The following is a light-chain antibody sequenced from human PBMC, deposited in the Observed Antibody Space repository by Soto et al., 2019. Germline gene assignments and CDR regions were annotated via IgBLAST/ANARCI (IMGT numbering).Light chain of an antibody. CDR2: SIN. Sequence: QTVVPQEPSLTVSPGETVTLPCASSTGAVTSGYYPNWFQQKPGQAPRPLIYSINNKHSWTPARFSGSLLGDKAALTLSGVQPEDEAEYYCLLYYDGAQVFGGGTKLTVL. CDR1: TGAVTSGYY. J-gene: IGLJ3*02. CDR3: LLYYDGAQV. V-gene: IGLV7-43*01.